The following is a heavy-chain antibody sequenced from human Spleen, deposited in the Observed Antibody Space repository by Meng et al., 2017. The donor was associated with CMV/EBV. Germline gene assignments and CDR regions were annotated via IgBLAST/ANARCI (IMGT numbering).Heavy chain of an antibody. CDR3: ARDVGPHYGYGVDV. V-gene: IGHV1-18*01. Sequence: ASVKVSCKASRDTFKSHAINWVRQAPGQGREWMGWISTYNGDTNYAQKLQGRVTMTTDTFKNTAYMEVRSLRSDDTDVYYCARDVGPHYGYGVDVWGQGTTVTVSS. CDR2: ISTYNGDT. D-gene: IGHD2-15*01. CDR1: RDTFKSHA. J-gene: IGHJ6*02.